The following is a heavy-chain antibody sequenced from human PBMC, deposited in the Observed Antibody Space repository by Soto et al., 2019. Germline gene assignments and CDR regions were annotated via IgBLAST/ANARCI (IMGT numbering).Heavy chain of an antibody. CDR3: ARVGAGIGWFDP. D-gene: IGHD6-25*01. Sequence: LSLTCTVSGVSIHNSHSFWGWIRQPPGKGLEFIGTVYYSGGAHYNSSLKSRVTISVDTANNQVSLKLRSVTAADTAVYFCARVGAGIGWFDPWGQGAQVTVSS. V-gene: IGHV4-39*07. CDR1: GVSIHNSHSF. J-gene: IGHJ5*02. CDR2: VYYSGGA.